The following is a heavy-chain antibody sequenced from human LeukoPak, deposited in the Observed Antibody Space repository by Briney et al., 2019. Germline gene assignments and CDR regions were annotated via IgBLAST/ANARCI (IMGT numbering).Heavy chain of an antibody. Sequence: PGGSLRLSCAVSGLIFRNAWMSWVRQAPGKGLEWVGRIKSKSDRCSTDYAAPVKGRLTISRADSKNTLSLQMNSLKSEDTAVYYCTTDDWYDSSGYHVGFDSWGQGTQVTVPS. V-gene: IGHV3-15*01. CDR3: TTDDWYDSSGYHVGFDS. CDR2: IKSKSDRCST. J-gene: IGHJ4*02. CDR1: GLIFRNAW. D-gene: IGHD3-22*01.